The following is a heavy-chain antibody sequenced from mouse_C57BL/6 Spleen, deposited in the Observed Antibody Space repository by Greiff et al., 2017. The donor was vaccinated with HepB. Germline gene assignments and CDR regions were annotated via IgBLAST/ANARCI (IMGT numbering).Heavy chain of an antibody. J-gene: IGHJ2*01. CDR2: IDPSDSET. CDR1: GYTFTSYW. Sequence: VQLQQPGAELVRPGSSVKLSCKASGYTFTSYWMHWVKQRPIQGLEWIGNIDPSDSETHYNQKFKDKATLTVAKSSSTAYMQLSSLTSEDSAVYYCARVGPLPYYFDYWGQGTTLTVSS. V-gene: IGHV1-52*01. D-gene: IGHD5-5*01. CDR3: ARVGPLPYYFDY.